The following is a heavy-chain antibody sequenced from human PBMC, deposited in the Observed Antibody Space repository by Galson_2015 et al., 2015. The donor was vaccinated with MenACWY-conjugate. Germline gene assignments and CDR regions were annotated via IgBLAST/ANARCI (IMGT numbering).Heavy chain of an antibody. D-gene: IGHD3-16*01. Sequence: SLRLSCAASGFTFNNSAMNWVRQAPGKGLEWVSGIRTITGSTYYADSVKGRFTISRDQSKNTLNLQMNSLGADDTAVYFCARGGSASNVYYLVDVWGKGTTVTVSS. J-gene: IGHJ6*03. V-gene: IGHV3-23*01. CDR3: ARGGSASNVYYLVDV. CDR1: GFTFNNSA. CDR2: IRTITGST.